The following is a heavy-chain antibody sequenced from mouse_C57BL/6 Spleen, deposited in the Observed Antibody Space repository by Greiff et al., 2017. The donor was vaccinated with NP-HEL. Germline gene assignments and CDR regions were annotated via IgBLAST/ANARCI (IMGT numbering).Heavy chain of an antibody. D-gene: IGHD2-4*01. CDR3: ARVYYDLRGYYYGY. Sequence: EVQLVESGGGLVKPGGSLKLSCAASGFTFSSYAMSWVRQTPEKRLEWVATISDGGSYTYYPDNVKGRFTISRDNAKNNLYLQMSHLKSEDTAIYYSARVYYDLRGYYYGYWGQGTTLTVAS. CDR1: GFTFSSYA. CDR2: ISDGGSYT. V-gene: IGHV5-4*01. J-gene: IGHJ2*01.